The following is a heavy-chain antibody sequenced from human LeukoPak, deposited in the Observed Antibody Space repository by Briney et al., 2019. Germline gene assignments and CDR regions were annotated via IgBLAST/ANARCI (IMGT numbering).Heavy chain of an antibody. Sequence: PGGSLRLSCAASGFTFSSYAMSWVRQAPGKGLEWVSAISGSGGSTYYADSVKGRFTISRDNSKNTLYLQMNSLRAEDMALYYCAKDIRSGGDWGGAFDIWGQGTMVTVSS. V-gene: IGHV3-23*01. D-gene: IGHD2-21*01. J-gene: IGHJ3*02. CDR3: AKDIRSGGDWGGAFDI. CDR1: GFTFSSYA. CDR2: ISGSGGST.